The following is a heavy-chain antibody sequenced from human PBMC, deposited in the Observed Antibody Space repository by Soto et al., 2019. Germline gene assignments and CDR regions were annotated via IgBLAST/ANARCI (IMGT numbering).Heavy chain of an antibody. Sequence: QVKLVQSGTEVKKPGASIKVSCKASGYSFATSGMTWVRQAPGQGLEWMGWISVYNGNTNYDQKLQDRVTMTTDTSTNTAFLEVRNPRSDDTAVYYCARAGQYYDASGYADWGQGTLVTVS. CDR3: ARAGQYYDASGYAD. J-gene: IGHJ4*02. V-gene: IGHV1-18*01. D-gene: IGHD3-22*01. CDR1: GYSFATSG. CDR2: ISVYNGNT.